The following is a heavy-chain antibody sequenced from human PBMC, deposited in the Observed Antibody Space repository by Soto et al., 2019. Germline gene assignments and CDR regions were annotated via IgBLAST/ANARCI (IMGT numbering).Heavy chain of an antibody. CDR2: ISTSVTII. J-gene: IGHJ4*01. CDR3: ARAGGSGWSLDY. V-gene: IGHV3-11*01. CDR1: EYIFSDYY. Sequence: QGQLVESGGGLVQPGGSLRLSCAASEYIFSDYYMTWIRQAPGKGLEWVSYISTSVTIISYADSVKGRFTISRDDAKNSLYLRMNSLRADDTAIYYCARAGGSGWSLDYWGHGTLVTVSS. D-gene: IGHD6-19*01.